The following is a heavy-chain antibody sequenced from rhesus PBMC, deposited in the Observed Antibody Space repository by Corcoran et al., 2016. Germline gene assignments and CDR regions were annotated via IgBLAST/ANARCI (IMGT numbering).Heavy chain of an antibody. D-gene: IGHD6-37*01. CDR3: TRVGRWLAHTYFDY. CDR1: GFTFSSYE. J-gene: IGHJ4*01. V-gene: IGHV3-100*02. Sequence: DVQLVESGGGLVKPGGSLRLSCVASGFTFSSYEMHWVRQAPGKGLEWVSVISESGGNRYYADSVKGRFTISRDNAKNSLFLQMNSLRAEDTAVYYCTRVGRWLAHTYFDYWGQGVLVTVSS. CDR2: ISESGGNR.